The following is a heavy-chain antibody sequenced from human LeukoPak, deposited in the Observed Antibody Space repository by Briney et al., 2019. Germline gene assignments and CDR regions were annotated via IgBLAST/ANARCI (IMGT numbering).Heavy chain of an antibody. CDR3: ARHEIVVVTIYYFDY. CDR2: IYYSGST. D-gene: IGHD3-22*01. CDR1: GGSISSSSYY. Sequence: SETLSLTCTVSGGSISSSSYYWGWIRQPPGKGLGWIGSIYYSGSTYYNPSLKSRVTISVDTSKNQFSLKLSSVTAADTAVYYCARHEIVVVTIYYFDYWGQGTLVTVSS. J-gene: IGHJ4*02. V-gene: IGHV4-39*01.